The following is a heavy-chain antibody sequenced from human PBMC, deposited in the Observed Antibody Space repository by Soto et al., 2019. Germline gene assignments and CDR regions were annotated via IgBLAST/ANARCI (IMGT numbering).Heavy chain of an antibody. CDR3: AKSQTPPSSSSPIYYYYGMDV. CDR1: GFPFGDFG. D-gene: IGHD6-6*01. Sequence: GGSLRLSCAASGFPFGDFGMHWLRQAPGKGLEWVAVISHDGSDKFYADSVKGRFIISRDNSKNTLYPQMNSLRGEDTAVYYCAKSQTPPSSSSPIYYYYGMDVWGQGTTVTVSS. CDR2: ISHDGSDK. J-gene: IGHJ6*02. V-gene: IGHV3-30*18.